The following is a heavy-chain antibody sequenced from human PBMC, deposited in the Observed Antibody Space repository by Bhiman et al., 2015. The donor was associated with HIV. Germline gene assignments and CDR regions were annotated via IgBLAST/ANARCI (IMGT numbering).Heavy chain of an antibody. J-gene: IGHJ4*02. CDR3: AREAVAGSVYFNY. V-gene: IGHV3-7*01. CDR1: GFTFSSFW. CDR2: IKQDGSEK. Sequence: EVQLVESGGGLVQPGGSLRLSCAASGFTFSSFWMNWVRQAPGKGLEWVANIKQDGSEKYYVDSVKGRFTISRDNAKNSLYLQMNSLRVEDTALYYCAREAVAGSVYFNYWGQGTLVTVSS. D-gene: IGHD6-19*01.